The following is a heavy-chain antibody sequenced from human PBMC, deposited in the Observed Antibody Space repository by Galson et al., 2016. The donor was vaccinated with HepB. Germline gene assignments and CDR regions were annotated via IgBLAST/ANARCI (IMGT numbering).Heavy chain of an antibody. Sequence: PALVKPTQTLTLTCSVSGISVTTFGVGVGWIRQSPGKAPEWLAIIYWDDEDRSSPSLKSRLTITRDTSKNQVVLTMINMDPEDTATYYCAHRGRTRYFDTWGQGTLVTVSS. CDR3: AHRGRTRYFDT. J-gene: IGHJ4*02. CDR1: GISVTTFGVG. CDR2: IYWDDED. V-gene: IGHV2-5*02. D-gene: IGHD3/OR15-3a*01.